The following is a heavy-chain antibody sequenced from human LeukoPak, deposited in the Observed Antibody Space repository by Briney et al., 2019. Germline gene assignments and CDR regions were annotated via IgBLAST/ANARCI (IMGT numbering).Heavy chain of an antibody. V-gene: IGHV4-34*01. CDR1: GGSFSGYY. CDR2: INHSGST. CDR3: AKSSGGGGHDS. J-gene: IGHJ5*01. Sequence: SETLSLTCAVYGGSFSGYYWSWIRQPPGKGLEWIGEINHSGSTNYNPSLKSRVTISVDTSKNQFSLKLTSVTAADSAFYYCAKSSGGGGHDSWGQGTLVSVSS. D-gene: IGHD6-25*01.